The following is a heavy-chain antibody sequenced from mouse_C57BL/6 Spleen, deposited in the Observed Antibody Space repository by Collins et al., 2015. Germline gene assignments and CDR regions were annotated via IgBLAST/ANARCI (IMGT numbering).Heavy chain of an antibody. D-gene: IGHD4-1*01. J-gene: IGHJ3*01. CDR1: GYTFTNYG. Sequence: QIQLVQSGPELKKPGETVKISCKASGYTFTNYGMNWVKQAPGKGSKWMGWINTNTGEPTYAEEFKGRFAFSLETSASTAYLQINNLKNEDTATYFCARANWDEGFAYWGQGTLVTVSA. CDR2: INTNTGEP. CDR3: ARANWDEGFAY. V-gene: IGHV9-3*02.